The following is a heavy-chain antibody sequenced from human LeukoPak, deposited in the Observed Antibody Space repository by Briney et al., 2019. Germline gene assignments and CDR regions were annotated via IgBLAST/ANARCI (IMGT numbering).Heavy chain of an antibody. CDR3: ARGGVPGQQLDY. V-gene: IGHV1-2*02. D-gene: IGHD6-13*01. CDR1: GYTFTVHF. Sequence: GASVKLSCKTSGYTFTVHFMYWVRQAPGQGLEWMGWINPSTGGTNYAQKFQGRVTMTRDTSSSTAYMELTRLTSDDTAVYYCARGGVPGQQLDYWGQGTLVTVSS. J-gene: IGHJ4*02. CDR2: INPSTGGT.